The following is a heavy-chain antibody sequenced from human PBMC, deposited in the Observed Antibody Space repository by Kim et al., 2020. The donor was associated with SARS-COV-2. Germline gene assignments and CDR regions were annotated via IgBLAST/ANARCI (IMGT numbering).Heavy chain of an antibody. Sequence: SETLSLTCTVSGGSISSSSYYWGWIRQPPGKGLEWIGSIYYSGSTYYNPSLKSRVTISVDTSKNQFSLKLSSVTAADTAVYYCARRPPAARHFDLWGRGTPVTVSS. V-gene: IGHV4-39*07. CDR3: ARRPPAARHFDL. CDR2: IYYSGST. CDR1: GGSISSSSYY. J-gene: IGHJ2*01. D-gene: IGHD2-2*01.